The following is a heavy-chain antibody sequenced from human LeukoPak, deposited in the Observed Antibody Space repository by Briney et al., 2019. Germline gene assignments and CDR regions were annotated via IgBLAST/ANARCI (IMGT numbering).Heavy chain of an antibody. V-gene: IGHV3-74*01. Sequence: GGSLRLSCAASGFTFRSYWMHWVRQASGKGLVWVSLINIDGSSGSYADSVEGRFTISRDNAKNTVYLQMNSLRAEDTAVYYCARGAYSSGWAYFDHWGQGTLVTVSS. CDR2: INIDGSSG. CDR1: GFTFRSYW. CDR3: ARGAYSSGWAYFDH. J-gene: IGHJ4*02. D-gene: IGHD6-19*01.